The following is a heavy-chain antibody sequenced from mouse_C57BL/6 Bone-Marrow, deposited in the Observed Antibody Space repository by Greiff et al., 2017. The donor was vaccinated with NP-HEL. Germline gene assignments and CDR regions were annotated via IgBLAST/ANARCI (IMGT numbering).Heavy chain of an antibody. Sequence: DVQLQESGAELVRPGASVKLSCTASGFNIKDDYMHWVKQRPEQGLEWIGWIDPENGDTEYASKFQGKATITADTSSNTAYLQLSSLTSEDTAVYYCTLIYYDYGGQGTSVTVSS. CDR3: TLIYYDY. D-gene: IGHD2-4*01. CDR1: GFNIKDDY. CDR2: IDPENGDT. J-gene: IGHJ4*01. V-gene: IGHV14-4*01.